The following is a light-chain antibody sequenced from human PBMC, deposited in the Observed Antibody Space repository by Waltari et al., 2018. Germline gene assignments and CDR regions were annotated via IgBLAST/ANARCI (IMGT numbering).Light chain of an antibody. J-gene: IGKJ3*01. CDR2: WAS. CDR1: QSILYSGNSKSY. Sequence: VMTQSPDSLAVSLGERVTINCKSSQSILYSGNSKSYLVWYQHKPGQPPKRLIYWASVRESGGPDRFRGSGSGTDFTLTITSLQAEDVAVYYCQQYGSSPPIFTFGPGTKVDIK. CDR3: QQYGSSPPIFT. V-gene: IGKV4-1*01.